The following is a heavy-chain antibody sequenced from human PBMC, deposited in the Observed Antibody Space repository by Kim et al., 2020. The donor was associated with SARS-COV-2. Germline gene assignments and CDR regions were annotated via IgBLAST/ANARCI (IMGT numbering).Heavy chain of an antibody. CDR1: GGSVSSRSYY. D-gene: IGHD3-10*01. J-gene: IGHJ6*02. Sequence: SETLSLTCTVSGGSVSSRSYYWNWIRQPPGKGLQWIGYISYGGSTNSNPSLKSRVTISLDTSTNQFSLTLTSVTGADTAVYYCARDASGRPYNYGVDVWGQGTTVTVSS. CDR3: ARDASGRPYNYGVDV. CDR2: ISYGGST. V-gene: IGHV4-61*01.